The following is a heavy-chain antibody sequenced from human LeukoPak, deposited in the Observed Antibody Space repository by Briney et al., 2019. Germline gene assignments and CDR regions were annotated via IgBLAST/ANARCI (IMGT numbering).Heavy chain of an antibody. CDR1: GCSISSGYY. J-gene: IGHJ4*02. CDR2: IYHSGST. Sequence: SETLSLTCAVSGCSISSGYYWGWIRQPPGKGLEWIASIYHSGSTYYNPSLKSRVTISADTSKNQFSLKLSSVTAADTAVYYCASTYYDFWSGYLGYFDYWGQGTLVTVSS. V-gene: IGHV4-38-2*01. D-gene: IGHD3-3*01. CDR3: ASTYYDFWSGYLGYFDY.